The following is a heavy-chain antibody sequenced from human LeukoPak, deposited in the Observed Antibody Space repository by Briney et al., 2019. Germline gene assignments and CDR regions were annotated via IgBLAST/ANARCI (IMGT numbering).Heavy chain of an antibody. CDR2: INHSGST. Sequence: PSETLSLTCAVYGGSFSGYYWSWIRQPPGKGLEWIGEINHSGSTNYNPSLKSRATISVDTSKNQFSLKLTSVTAADTAVYYCARWYTIPDAFDIWGQGTMVTVSS. CDR1: GGSFSGYY. V-gene: IGHV4-34*01. CDR3: ARWYTIPDAFDI. D-gene: IGHD1-14*01. J-gene: IGHJ3*02.